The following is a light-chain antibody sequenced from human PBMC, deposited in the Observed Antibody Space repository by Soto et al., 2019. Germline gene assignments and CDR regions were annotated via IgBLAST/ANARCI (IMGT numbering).Light chain of an antibody. V-gene: IGLV3-21*04. Sequence: SYELTQPPSVSVAPGKTARITCGGNNIGSKSVHWYQQKPGQAPVLVIYYDSDRPSGIPERCSGSNSGNTATLTISRVEAGDEADYYCQVWDSSSDHPRVFGGGTKLTVL. J-gene: IGLJ2*01. CDR1: NIGSKS. CDR2: YDS. CDR3: QVWDSSSDHPRV.